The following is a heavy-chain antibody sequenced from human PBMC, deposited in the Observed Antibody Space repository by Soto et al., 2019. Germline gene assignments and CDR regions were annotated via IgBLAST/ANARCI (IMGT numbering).Heavy chain of an antibody. CDR2: VSGYNGDT. CDR1: GYTFSRYG. V-gene: IGHV1-18*01. Sequence: QGQLVQSGPEVKKPGASVKVSCKASGYTFSRYGISWVRQAPGQGLEWMGWVSGYNGDTKYAQKVQGRVTMTIDTSTYTAYMELRSLTSDDTAKYYCAKNGQPLYYYYGMDVWGQGTTVTVSS. D-gene: IGHD2-8*01. CDR3: AKNGQPLYYYYGMDV. J-gene: IGHJ6*02.